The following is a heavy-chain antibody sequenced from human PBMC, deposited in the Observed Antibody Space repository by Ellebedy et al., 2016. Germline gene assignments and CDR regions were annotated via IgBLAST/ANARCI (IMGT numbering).Heavy chain of an antibody. CDR2: INAGNGNT. D-gene: IGHD6-19*01. CDR3: ARGKLLSSGWYTLDSSRSGENDY. J-gene: IGHJ4*02. Sequence: ASVKVSCKASGYTFTSYAMHWVRQAPGQRLEWMGWINAGNGNTNYAQKLQGRVTMTTDTSTSTAYMELRSLRSDDTAVYYCARGKLLSSGWYTLDSSRSGENDYWGQGTLVTVSS. CDR1: GYTFTSYA. V-gene: IGHV1-3*01.